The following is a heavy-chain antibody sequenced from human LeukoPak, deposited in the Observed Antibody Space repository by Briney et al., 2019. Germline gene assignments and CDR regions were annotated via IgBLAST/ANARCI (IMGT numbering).Heavy chain of an antibody. Sequence: ASVKVSCKASVYTFTGYYMHWVRQAPGQGREGMGWTNPNSGGTNYAQKFQGRVTMTRDTSLSTVYMELSRLRSADTAVYYCARERVSGKWFGEHWYYYYYYGMDVWGQGTTVTVSS. V-gene: IGHV1-2*02. CDR2: TNPNSGGT. CDR1: VYTFTGYY. D-gene: IGHD3-10*01. CDR3: ARERVSGKWFGEHWYYYYYYGMDV. J-gene: IGHJ6*02.